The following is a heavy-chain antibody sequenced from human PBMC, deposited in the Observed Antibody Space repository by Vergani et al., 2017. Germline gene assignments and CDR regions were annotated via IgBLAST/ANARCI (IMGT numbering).Heavy chain of an antibody. Sequence: QVQLQQWGAGLLKPSETLSLTCAVYGGSFSGYYWSWIRQPPGKGLEWIGEINHSGNTNYNPSLKSRVTISVDTSKNQFSLKLSSVTAADTAVYYCARVLRVVXPAAMRSYYYYMDVWGKGTTVTVSS. J-gene: IGHJ6*03. CDR3: ARVLRVVXPAAMRSYYYYMDV. CDR1: GGSFSGYY. CDR2: INHSGNT. V-gene: IGHV4-34*01. D-gene: IGHD2-2*01.